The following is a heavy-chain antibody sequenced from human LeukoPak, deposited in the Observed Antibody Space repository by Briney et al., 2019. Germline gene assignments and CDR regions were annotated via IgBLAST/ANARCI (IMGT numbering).Heavy chain of an antibody. Sequence: PGGSLILSCAASGFTFSSYAMSWVRQAPGKGLEWVSAISGSGGSTYYADSVKGRFTISRDNSKNTLYLQMNSLRAEDTAVYYFAKGSSSGWFNYWGQGTLVTVSS. CDR2: ISGSGGST. D-gene: IGHD6-19*01. J-gene: IGHJ4*02. V-gene: IGHV3-23*01. CDR1: GFTFSSYA. CDR3: AKGSSSGWFNY.